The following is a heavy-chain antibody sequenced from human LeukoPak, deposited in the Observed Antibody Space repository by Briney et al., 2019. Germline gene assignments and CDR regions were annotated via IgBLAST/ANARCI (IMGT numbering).Heavy chain of an antibody. Sequence: GGSLRLSCAASGFTFSSYGMHWVGQAPGKGLEWVAVIWYDGSDKYYADSVKGRFTISRDNSKNTLYLQMNSLRAEDTAVYYCARDRRYCSSTSCHKIIYYGMDVWGQGTTVTVSS. CDR2: IWYDGSDK. CDR1: GFTFSSYG. V-gene: IGHV3-33*01. D-gene: IGHD2-2*01. CDR3: ARDRRYCSSTSCHKIIYYGMDV. J-gene: IGHJ6*02.